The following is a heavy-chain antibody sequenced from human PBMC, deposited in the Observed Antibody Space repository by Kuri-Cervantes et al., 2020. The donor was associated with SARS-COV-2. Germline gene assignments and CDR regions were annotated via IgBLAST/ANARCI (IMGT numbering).Heavy chain of an antibody. CDR3: AKGRAGVHDF. CDR2: ISSDGKNK. D-gene: IGHD2-21*01. V-gene: IGHV3-30*18. J-gene: IGHJ4*02. Sequence: GESLKISCTASGLTFKNHAMNWVRQAPGKGLEWVTFISSDGKNKKCMASGKGRFTISRDNSQNTLYLQMKSLRDEDTAIYYCAKGRAGVHDFWGQGTLVTVSS. CDR1: GLTFKNHA.